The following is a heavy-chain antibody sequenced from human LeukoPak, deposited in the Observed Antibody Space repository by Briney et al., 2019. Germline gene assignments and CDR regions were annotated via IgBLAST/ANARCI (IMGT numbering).Heavy chain of an antibody. V-gene: IGHV3-30*18. D-gene: IGHD6-13*01. CDR2: ISYDGSNK. CDR3: AKDSRDSSSWYYYYYGMDV. CDR1: GFTFSSYG. Sequence: GRSLRLSCAASGFTFSSYGMHWVRQAPGKGLEWVAVISYDGSNKYYADSVKGRFTISRDNSKNTLYLQMNSLRAEDTAVYYCAKDSRDSSSWYYYYYGMDVWGQGTTVTVSS. J-gene: IGHJ6*02.